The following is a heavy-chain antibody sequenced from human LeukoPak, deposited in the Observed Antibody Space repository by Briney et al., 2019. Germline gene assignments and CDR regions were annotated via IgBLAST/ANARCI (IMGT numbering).Heavy chain of an antibody. CDR2: ITSSSYT. CDR1: VFTFSDYY. V-gene: IGHV3-11*06. J-gene: IGHJ4*02. Sequence: PGGSLRLSCAASVFTFSDYYTSSVRQAPGKGLEWVSYITSSSYTNYADSVKDRFTISRDNAKNSLYLQMNSLRAEDTAIYYCARLVVVAATPGYFDYWGQGTLVTVSS. D-gene: IGHD2-15*01. CDR3: ARLVVVAATPGYFDY.